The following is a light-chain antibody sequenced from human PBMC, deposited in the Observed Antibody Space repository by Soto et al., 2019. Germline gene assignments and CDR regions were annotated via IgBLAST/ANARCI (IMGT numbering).Light chain of an antibody. Sequence: EIMLTQSPATLSLSPGERATLSCRASQSVRSHLAWYQQKPGQPPRLLIYGASTRATGIPARFSGSGFGTEFTLTISSLQSEDFAVYYCQQYKNWPLFGQGTKVDI. V-gene: IGKV3-15*01. CDR3: QQYKNWPL. J-gene: IGKJ1*01. CDR1: QSVRSH. CDR2: GAS.